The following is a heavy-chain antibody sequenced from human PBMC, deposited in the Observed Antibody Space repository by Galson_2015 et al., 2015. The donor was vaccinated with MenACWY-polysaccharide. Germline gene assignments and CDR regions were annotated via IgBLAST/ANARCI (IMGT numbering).Heavy chain of an antibody. Sequence: CKASGYKFTSYDINWVRQATGQGLEWMGWLNPNSGNTGYAQKFQGRVTMTSSSAMTTAYMELSSLRSEDTAVYYCARIIARKYTFADSWGQGTLVTVSS. D-gene: IGHD2-21*01. CDR1: GYKFTSYD. V-gene: IGHV1-8*01. J-gene: IGHJ4*02. CDR2: LNPNSGNT. CDR3: ARIIARKYTFADS.